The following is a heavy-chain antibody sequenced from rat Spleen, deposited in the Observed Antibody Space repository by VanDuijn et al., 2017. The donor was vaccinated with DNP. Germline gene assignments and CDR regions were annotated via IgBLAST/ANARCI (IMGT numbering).Heavy chain of an antibody. CDR1: GFTFSNYG. J-gene: IGHJ2*01. CDR3: ARDQGTTVVGYYFDY. V-gene: IGHV5-29*01. Sequence: EVRLVESGGDLVQPGRSLKLSCAASGFTFSNYGMAWVRQSPKKGLEWVATIIYDGSSTYYRDSVKGRFTISRDYAKSTLYLQMDSLRSEDTATYYCARDQGTTVVGYYFDYWGQGVMVTVSS. D-gene: IGHD1-1*01. CDR2: IIYDGSST.